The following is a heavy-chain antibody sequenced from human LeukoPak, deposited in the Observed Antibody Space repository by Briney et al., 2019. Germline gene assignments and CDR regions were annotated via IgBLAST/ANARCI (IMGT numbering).Heavy chain of an antibody. CDR1: GFTVSSNY. J-gene: IGHJ6*02. CDR2: ISGSGSSI. Sequence: GGSLRLSCAASGFTVSSNYMSWVRQAPGKGLECVSGISGSGSSINYVDSVKGRYTISRDNSKNTLYLQINSLRAEDTAVYYCARRPHAFDYGMDVWGQGTTVTVSS. CDR3: ARRPHAFDYGMDV. V-gene: IGHV3-23*01.